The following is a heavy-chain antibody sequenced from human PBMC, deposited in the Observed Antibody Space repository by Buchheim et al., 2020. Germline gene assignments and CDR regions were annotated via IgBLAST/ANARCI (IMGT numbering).Heavy chain of an antibody. CDR3: ATWVRSYPYNWFDP. CDR1: GFTFSSYW. CDR2: IKQDGSEK. V-gene: IGHV3-7*01. J-gene: IGHJ5*02. Sequence: EVQLVESGGGLVQPGGSLRLSCTASGFTFSSYWMSWVRQAPGKGLEWVANIKQDGSEKYYVDSVKGRFTISRDNAKNSLYLQMNSLRAEDTAVYYCATWVRSYPYNWFDPWGQGTL. D-gene: IGHD3-16*02.